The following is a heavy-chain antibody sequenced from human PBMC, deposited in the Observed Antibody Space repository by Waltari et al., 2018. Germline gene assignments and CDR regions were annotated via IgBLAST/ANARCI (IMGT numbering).Heavy chain of an antibody. CDR2: IYHSGST. D-gene: IGHD2-2*01. V-gene: IGHV4-4*02. Sequence: QVQLQESGPGLVKPSGTLSLTCAVSGLSLSTNNWWSWVRQPPGQGLEWIGEIYHSGSTNDNPSLESRVAISVDKSKNQFSLKVRSVTAADTAVYYCARVAVPAVTTNWFDPWSQGTLVTVSS. J-gene: IGHJ5*02. CDR1: GLSLSTNNW. CDR3: ARVAVPAVTTNWFDP.